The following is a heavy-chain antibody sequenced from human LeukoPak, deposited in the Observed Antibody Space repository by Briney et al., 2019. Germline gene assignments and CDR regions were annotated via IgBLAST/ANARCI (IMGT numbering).Heavy chain of an antibody. Sequence: GGSLRLSCAASGFTFSNYDMHWVRQSPGKGLEWVAFIRYDGSARTHADSVKGRFTIFRDNSHNIFYLQMNSLRAEDTAVYYCAANYGGHSFDYWGQGTLVTAS. V-gene: IGHV3-30*02. J-gene: IGHJ4*02. D-gene: IGHD4-23*01. CDR1: GFTFSNYD. CDR2: IRYDGSAR. CDR3: AANYGGHSFDY.